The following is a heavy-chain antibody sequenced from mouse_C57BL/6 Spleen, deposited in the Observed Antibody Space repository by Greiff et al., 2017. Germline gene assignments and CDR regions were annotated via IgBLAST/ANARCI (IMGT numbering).Heavy chain of an antibody. Sequence: VQLQQPGAELVKPGASVKLSCKASGYTFTSYWMQWVKQRPGQGLEWIGEIDPSDSYTNYNQKFKGKATLTVDTSSSTAYMQLSSLTSDDAAVDYCARGEINSNYRYFDVWGTGTTVTVSS. J-gene: IGHJ1*03. V-gene: IGHV1-50*01. CDR2: IDPSDSYT. D-gene: IGHD2-12*01. CDR1: GYTFTSYW. CDR3: ARGEINSNYRYFDV.